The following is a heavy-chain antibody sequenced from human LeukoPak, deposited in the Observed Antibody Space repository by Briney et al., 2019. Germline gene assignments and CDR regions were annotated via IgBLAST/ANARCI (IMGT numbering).Heavy chain of an antibody. Sequence: PGRSLRLSCAASGFTFSSYAMHWVRQAPGKGLEWVAVISYDGSNKYYADSVKGRFTISRDNSKNTLYLQMNSLRAEDTAVYYRARGRNGYPRSPHDYWGQGTLVTVSS. J-gene: IGHJ4*02. CDR1: GFTFSSYA. D-gene: IGHD5-24*01. V-gene: IGHV3-30*04. CDR2: ISYDGSNK. CDR3: ARGRNGYPRSPHDY.